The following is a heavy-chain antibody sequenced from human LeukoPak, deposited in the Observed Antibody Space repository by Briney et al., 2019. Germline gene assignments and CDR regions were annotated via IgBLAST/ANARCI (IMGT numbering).Heavy chain of an antibody. CDR2: ITGSGDDT. D-gene: IGHD4-17*01. CDR3: AKDQRGVTTGSYVFDY. CDR1: GFTFNNFA. V-gene: IGHV3-23*01. J-gene: IGHJ4*02. Sequence: GGSLRLSCAASGFTFNNFAMNWVRQAPGKGLEWVSAITGSGDDTNYGDSVKGRFTISRDNSNNRLYLQMNSLRAEDTAVYYCAKDQRGVTTGSYVFDYWGQGTLVTVSS.